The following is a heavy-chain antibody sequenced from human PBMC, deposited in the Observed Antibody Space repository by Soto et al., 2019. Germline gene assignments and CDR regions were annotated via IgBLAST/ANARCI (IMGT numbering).Heavy chain of an antibody. CDR2: IHHSGST. Sequence: SAPLSLTCNVSGGSISSGGHYWTWIRQHPGKGLEWIGNIHHSGSTFYNPSLKSRVSISVDTSKNQFSLKLSSVTAADTAVYFCVRGVLSWGQGTLVTVSS. J-gene: IGHJ1*01. CDR1: GGSISSGGHY. CDR3: VRGVLS. D-gene: IGHD3-10*01. V-gene: IGHV4-31*03.